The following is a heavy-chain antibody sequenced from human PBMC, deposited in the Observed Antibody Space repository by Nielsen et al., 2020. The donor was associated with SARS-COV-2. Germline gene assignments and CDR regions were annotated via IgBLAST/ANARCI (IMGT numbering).Heavy chain of an antibody. D-gene: IGHD5/OR15-5a*01. CDR2: ISAHNGNT. Sequence: ASVKVSCKASGYTFTNYGISWVRQAPGQGLEWMGWISAHNGNTKYVQKLQGRVTMTTDTSTTTAYMELRSLRSDDTAVYYCARVEQLYDYFDYWGQGTLVTVSS. J-gene: IGHJ4*02. CDR3: ARVEQLYDYFDY. V-gene: IGHV1-18*01. CDR1: GYTFTNYG.